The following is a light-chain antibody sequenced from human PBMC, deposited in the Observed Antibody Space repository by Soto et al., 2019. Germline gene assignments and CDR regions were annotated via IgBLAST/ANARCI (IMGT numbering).Light chain of an antibody. CDR3: QHRRT. CDR2: DTS. Sequence: EIVMTQSPAALSVSPGESATLSCRASQNINSILAWYQQQPGQAPRLLIYDTSTRATGIPARFSGSGSGTEFTLTINSLQSEDFAVYYCQHRRTFGKGTKVEIK. V-gene: IGKV3-15*01. CDR1: QNINSI. J-gene: IGKJ1*01.